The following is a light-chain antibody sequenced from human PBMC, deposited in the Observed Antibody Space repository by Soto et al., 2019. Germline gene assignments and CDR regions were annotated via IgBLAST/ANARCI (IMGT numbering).Light chain of an antibody. J-gene: IGLJ1*01. Sequence: SVRTQPPSVSGAAGQRVSIYCTGSTCSSGAPYDVHWYQHLPGTAPKLLIYGDNNRHSGVPDRFSGSKSGTSASLAISGLQAEDEADYYCCLYAVTFYVFGTGTKVNVL. CDR2: GDN. CDR3: CLYAVTFYV. V-gene: IGLV1-40*01. CDR1: TCSSGAPYD.